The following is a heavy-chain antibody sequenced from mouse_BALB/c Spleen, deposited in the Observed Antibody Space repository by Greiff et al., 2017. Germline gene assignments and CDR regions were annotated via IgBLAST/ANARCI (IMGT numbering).Heavy chain of an antibody. CDR2: ISSGSSTI. D-gene: IGHD1-2*01. CDR1: GFTFSSFG. CDR3: ARSGYGYGFDY. Sequence: EVKLVESGGGLVQPGGSRKLSCAASGFTFSSFGMHWVRQAPEKGLEWVAYISSGSSTIYYADTVKGRFTISRDNPKNTLFLQMTSLRSEDTAMYYCARSGYGYGFDYWGQGTTLTVSS. J-gene: IGHJ2*01. V-gene: IGHV5-17*02.